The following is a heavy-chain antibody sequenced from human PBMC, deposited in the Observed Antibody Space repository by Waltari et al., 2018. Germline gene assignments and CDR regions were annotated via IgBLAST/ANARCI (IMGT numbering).Heavy chain of an antibody. CDR3: ARESDDSSGYDY. CDR1: XYTFTTYG. CDR2: IRAYNGNT. V-gene: IGHV1-18*01. D-gene: IGHD3-22*01. J-gene: IGHJ4*02. Sequence: QVQLVQSGAEVKKPGASVKVSCKAXXYTFTTYGISWVRQAPGQGLEWMGWIRAYNGNTIYAQKRQGRVTMTTDTSTSTAYMELRSLRSDDTAVYFCARESDDSSGYDYWGQGSLVTVSS.